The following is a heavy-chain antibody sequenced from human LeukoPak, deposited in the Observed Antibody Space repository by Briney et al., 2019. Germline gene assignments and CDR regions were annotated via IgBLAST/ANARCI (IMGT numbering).Heavy chain of an antibody. CDR1: GGSISSSSYY. Sequence: PSETLSLTCTVSGGSISSSSYYWGWIRQPPGKGLEWIGSIYYSGSTYYNPSLKSRVTISVDTSKNQFSLKLSSVTAAGTAVYYCARHQRGAAMAKEFDYWGQGTLVTVSS. J-gene: IGHJ4*02. D-gene: IGHD5-18*01. V-gene: IGHV4-39*01. CDR3: ARHQRGAAMAKEFDY. CDR2: IYYSGST.